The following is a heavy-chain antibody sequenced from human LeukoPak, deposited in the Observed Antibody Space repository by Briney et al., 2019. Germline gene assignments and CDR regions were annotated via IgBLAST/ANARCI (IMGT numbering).Heavy chain of an antibody. CDR1: GGSIGSHY. D-gene: IGHD3-9*01. CDR2: VYDIGTT. V-gene: IGHV4-59*11. CDR3: ARISLTGYAPISGFFDY. J-gene: IGHJ4*02. Sequence: PSETLSLTCTVSGGSIGSHYWTWIRQTPGKGLEWIGYVYDIGTTKYNPSLKSRVTISVDTSKNQLSLKLNSVTAADTAVYYCARISLTGYAPISGFFDYWGQGTLVTVSS.